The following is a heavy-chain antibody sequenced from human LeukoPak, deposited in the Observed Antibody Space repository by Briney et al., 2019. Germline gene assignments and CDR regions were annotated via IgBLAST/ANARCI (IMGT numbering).Heavy chain of an antibody. CDR1: GGSIRSNTYY. Sequence: SETLSLTCTVSGGSIRSNTYYWGWIRQPPGKGLEWIGSIYHSGSTYYNPSLKSRVTISVDTSKNQFSLKLSSVTAADTAVYYCARLRRVGATPFDYWGQGTLVTVSS. CDR2: IYHSGST. J-gene: IGHJ4*02. CDR3: ARLRRVGATPFDY. V-gene: IGHV4-39*07. D-gene: IGHD1-26*01.